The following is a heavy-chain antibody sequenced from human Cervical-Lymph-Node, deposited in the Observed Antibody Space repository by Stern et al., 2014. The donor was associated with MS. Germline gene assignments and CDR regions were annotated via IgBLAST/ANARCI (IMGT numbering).Heavy chain of an antibody. CDR1: GGSISSSSYY. Sequence: QVQLQESGPGLVKPSETLSLTCTVSGGSISSSSYYWGWIRQPPGKGLEWIGSFYYRGSPSYNPSLKSQSTIPEDTPKNQFSLMLGSVTAADTAVYYCGSCSDYYYDRFYFDYWGQGTLVTVSS. CDR2: FYYRGSP. CDR3: GSCSDYYYDRFYFDY. V-gene: IGHV4-39*01. J-gene: IGHJ4*02. D-gene: IGHD3-22*01.